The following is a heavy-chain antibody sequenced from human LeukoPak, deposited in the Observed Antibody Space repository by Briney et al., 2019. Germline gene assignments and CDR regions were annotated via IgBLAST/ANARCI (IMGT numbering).Heavy chain of an antibody. CDR3: ARQRGYCSGGSWYGMFDY. V-gene: IGHV4-39*01. CDR2: IHYSGSI. J-gene: IGHJ4*02. Sequence: PSENQSLNCTVTGGSLRISNYYWRWIRQPPGKGLEWLASIHYSGSIHYLPSPKTRLTISVDTSKNHFSLKLTPVTAADTAVYYCARQRGYCSGGSWYGMFDYWGQGTLVTVSS. CDR1: GGSLRISNYY. D-gene: IGHD2-15*01.